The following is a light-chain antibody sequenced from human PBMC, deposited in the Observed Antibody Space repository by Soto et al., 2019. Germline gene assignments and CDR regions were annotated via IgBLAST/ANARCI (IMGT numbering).Light chain of an antibody. Sequence: QMTQSPSTLSASAGDTVTISCRASQSISTFLAWYQQKPGKAPRLLIFDASILKSGVPSRFSGSGSGTQFTLTISSLQPDDFATYYCQQYDSYSWTFGQGTKVEIK. J-gene: IGKJ1*01. CDR1: QSISTF. CDR2: DAS. CDR3: QQYDSYSWT. V-gene: IGKV1-5*01.